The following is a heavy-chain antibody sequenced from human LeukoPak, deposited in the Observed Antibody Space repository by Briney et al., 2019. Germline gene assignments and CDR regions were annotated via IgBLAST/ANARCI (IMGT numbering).Heavy chain of an antibody. CDR3: ASDFNWRNGMDV. V-gene: IGHV1-69*10. CDR1: GGTFISYA. J-gene: IGHJ6*02. D-gene: IGHD1-1*01. Sequence: EASVKVSCKASGGTFISYAISWVRQAPGQGLEWMGRIIPILDFANYAQKFQGRVTITADKSTRTAYMELSSLRSEDTALYYCASDFNWRNGMDVWGQGTTVTVSS. CDR2: IIPILDFA.